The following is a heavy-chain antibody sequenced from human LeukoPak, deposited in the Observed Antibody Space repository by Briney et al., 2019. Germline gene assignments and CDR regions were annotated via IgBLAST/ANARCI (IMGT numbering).Heavy chain of an antibody. V-gene: IGHV4-30-4*08. J-gene: IGHJ4*02. D-gene: IGHD1-26*01. CDR1: GGSFSGYY. CDR3: ARAKGVGVLG. Sequence: SETLSLTCAVYGGSFSGYYWSWIRQPPGKGLEWIGYIYYSGSTYYNPSLKSRVTISVDTSKNQFSLKLSSVTAADTAVYYCARAKGVGVLGWGQGTLVTVSS. CDR2: IYYSGST.